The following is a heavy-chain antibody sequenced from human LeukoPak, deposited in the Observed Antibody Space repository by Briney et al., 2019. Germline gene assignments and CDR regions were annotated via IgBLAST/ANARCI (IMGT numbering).Heavy chain of an antibody. CDR2: IIPAFGTA. CDR1: GGSLSNYA. D-gene: IGHD3-16*02. Sequence: SVKVSCKASGGSLSNYAITWVRQTPGQGLEWLGVIIPAFGTADYAQTLQGRVTTTTDDSTSTAFLDLGSLRSADTAVYYCARSFGGVLANDAFDIWSQGTLITVSS. V-gene: IGHV1-69*05. CDR3: ARSFGGVLANDAFDI. J-gene: IGHJ3*02.